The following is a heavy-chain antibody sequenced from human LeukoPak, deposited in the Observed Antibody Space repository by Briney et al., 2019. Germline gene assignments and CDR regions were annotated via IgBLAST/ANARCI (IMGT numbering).Heavy chain of an antibody. CDR2: IYWNDDK. J-gene: IGHJ4*02. V-gene: IGHV2-5*08. CDR1: GFSLSTSGMC. CDR3: AHKMAGFYGSGILSAPFDY. Sequence: SGPTLVNPTQTLTLTCTFSGFSLSTSGMCVSWIRQPPGKALEWLALIYWNDDKRYSPSLKSRLTITKDTSKNQVVLTMTNMDPVDTATYYCAHKMAGFYGSGILSAPFDYWGQGTLVTVSS. D-gene: IGHD3-10*01.